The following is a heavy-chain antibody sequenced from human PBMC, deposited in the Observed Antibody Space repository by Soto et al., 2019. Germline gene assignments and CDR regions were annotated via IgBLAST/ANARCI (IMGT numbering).Heavy chain of an antibody. J-gene: IGHJ6*02. CDR1: GGSISSYY. CDR3: ARVGGGVGGVSPYYYYYGMDV. D-gene: IGHD3-16*01. Sequence: SETLSLTCTVSGGSISSYYWSWIRQPPGKGLEWIGYIYYSGSTNYNPSLKSRVTISVDTSKNQFSLQWSSLRASDTAMYYCARVGGGVGGVSPYYYYYGMDVWGQGTPVTVSS. CDR2: IYYSGST. V-gene: IGHV4-59*12.